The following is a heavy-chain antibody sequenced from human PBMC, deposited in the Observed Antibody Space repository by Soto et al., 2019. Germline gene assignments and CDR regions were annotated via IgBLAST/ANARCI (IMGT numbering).Heavy chain of an antibody. Sequence: GGSLRLSCAASGFTFSNAWMNWVRQAPGKGLEWVGRIKSKTDGGTTDYAAPVKGRFTISRDDSKNTLYLQMNSLKTEDTAVYYCTTPGIVGAMGDYYYYGMDVWGQGTTVTVSS. CDR1: GFTFSNAW. J-gene: IGHJ6*02. V-gene: IGHV3-15*07. CDR2: IKSKTDGGTT. D-gene: IGHD1-26*01. CDR3: TTPGIVGAMGDYYYYGMDV.